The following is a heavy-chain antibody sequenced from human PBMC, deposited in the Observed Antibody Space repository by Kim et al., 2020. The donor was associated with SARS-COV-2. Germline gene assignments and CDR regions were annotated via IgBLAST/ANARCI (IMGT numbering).Heavy chain of an antibody. CDR3: ARVLAGMWFFDY. CDR1: GFTFSSYS. J-gene: IGHJ4*02. Sequence: GGSLRLSCAASGFTFSSYSMNWVRQAPGKGLEWVSSIISSSSYIYYADSVKGRFTISRDNAKNSLYLQMNSLRAEDTAVYYCARVLAGMWFFDYWGQGTLVTVSS. D-gene: IGHD6-19*01. V-gene: IGHV3-21*01. CDR2: IISSSSYI.